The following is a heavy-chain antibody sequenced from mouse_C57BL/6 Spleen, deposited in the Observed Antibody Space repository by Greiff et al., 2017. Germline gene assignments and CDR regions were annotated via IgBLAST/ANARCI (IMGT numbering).Heavy chain of an antibody. CDR3: AREGTTVVAPHWYFDV. J-gene: IGHJ1*03. Sequence: DVKLVESGGGLVKPGGSLKLSCAASGFTFSSSAMSWVRQTPEKRLEWVATISDGGSYTYYPDNVKGRFTISRDNAKNNLYLQMSHLKSEDTAMYYCAREGTTVVAPHWYFDVWGTGTTVTVSS. V-gene: IGHV5-4*01. D-gene: IGHD1-1*01. CDR1: GFTFSSSA. CDR2: ISDGGSYT.